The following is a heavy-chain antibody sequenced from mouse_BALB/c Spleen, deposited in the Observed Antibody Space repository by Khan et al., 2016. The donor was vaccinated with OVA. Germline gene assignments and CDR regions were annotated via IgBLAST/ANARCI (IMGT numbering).Heavy chain of an antibody. CDR1: GYSITSDYA. CDR2: ISYSGST. CDR3: ARGDYFDY. J-gene: IGHJ2*01. Sequence: EVQLQESGPGLVKPSQSLSLTCTVTGYSITSDYAWNWIRQFPGNKLEWMGYISYSGSTSYNPSLKSRISITRDTSKNQFFLQLNSVTTEDTATYYCARGDYFDYWDQGTTLTVSS. V-gene: IGHV3-2*02.